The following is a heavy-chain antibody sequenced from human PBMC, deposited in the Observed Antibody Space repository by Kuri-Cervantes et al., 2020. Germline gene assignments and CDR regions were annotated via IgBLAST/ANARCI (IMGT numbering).Heavy chain of an antibody. CDR1: GYTFTGFY. J-gene: IGHJ3*02. V-gene: IGHV1-2*04. D-gene: IGHD3-22*01. CDR3: ARPLMPYYYESSGYRGGPFNI. Sequence: ASVKVSCKASGYTFTGFYMHWVRQAPGQGLEWINWITPNSGGTDYAQKFQGWVTMTRDTSISTAYMEMSRLRSDDTAVYYCARPLMPYYYESSGYRGGPFNIWGQGTMVTVSS. CDR2: ITPNSGGT.